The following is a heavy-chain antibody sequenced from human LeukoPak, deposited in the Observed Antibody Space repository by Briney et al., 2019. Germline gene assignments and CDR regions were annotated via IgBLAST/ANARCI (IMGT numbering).Heavy chain of an antibody. CDR2: IYYSGST. V-gene: IGHV4-39*07. D-gene: IGHD5-24*01. Sequence: PSETLSLTCTVSGGSISSSSYYWGWIRQPPGKGLEWIGSIYYSGSTYYNPSLKSRVPISVDTSTNQFSLKLSSVTAAHTAVYYCARGRWLTNWFDPWGPGTLVTVSS. CDR3: ARGRWLTNWFDP. J-gene: IGHJ5*02. CDR1: GGSISSSSYY.